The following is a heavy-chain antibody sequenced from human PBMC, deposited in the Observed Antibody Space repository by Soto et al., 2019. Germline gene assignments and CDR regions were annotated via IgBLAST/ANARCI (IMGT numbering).Heavy chain of an antibody. CDR2: ISYSGST. J-gene: IGHJ4*02. V-gene: IGHV4-31*03. CDR3: MRGDY. Sequence: QVQLQESGPGLVKPSQTLSLTCTVSGDSMTTVGYYWTWIRQHPGQGLEWIGFISYSGSTYYSSSLKGRVAISADTSKNQFSLKLNSVTAADTAVYYCMRGDYWGQGTLVTVSS. CDR1: GDSMTTVGYY.